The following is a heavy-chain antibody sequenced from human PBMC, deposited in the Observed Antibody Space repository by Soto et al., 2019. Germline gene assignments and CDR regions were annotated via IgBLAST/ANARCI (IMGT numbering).Heavy chain of an antibody. J-gene: IGHJ4*02. V-gene: IGHV3-33*01. CDR3: ARYPPGVAGRYYFDY. CDR2: IWYDGSNK. D-gene: IGHD6-6*01. Sequence: QVQLVESGGGVVQPGRSLRLSCAASGFSFSSYGMHWVRQAPGKGLEWVAVIWYDGSNKYYGDSVKGRFTISRDNSKNTLYLQMNRLRAEDTAVYYCARYPPGVAGRYYFDYWGQGTLRNVSS. CDR1: GFSFSSYG.